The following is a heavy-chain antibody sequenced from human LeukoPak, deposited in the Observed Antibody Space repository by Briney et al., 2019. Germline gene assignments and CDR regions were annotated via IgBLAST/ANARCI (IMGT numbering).Heavy chain of an antibody. J-gene: IGHJ4*02. CDR3: ARDQGFLGYCSSTSCPGDY. Sequence: SVKVSCKASGGTFSSYAISWVRQAPGQGLEWMGGIFPIFGTANYAQKFQGRVTITADESTSTAYMELRSLRSDDTAVYYCARDQGFLGYCSSTSCPGDYWGQGTPVTVSS. D-gene: IGHD2-2*01. CDR2: IFPIFGTA. V-gene: IGHV1-69*13. CDR1: GGTFSSYA.